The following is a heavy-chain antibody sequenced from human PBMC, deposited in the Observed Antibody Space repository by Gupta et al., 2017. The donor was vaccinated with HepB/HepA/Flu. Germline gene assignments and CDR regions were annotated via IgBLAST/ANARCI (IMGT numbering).Heavy chain of an antibody. CDR1: GGSISSYY. D-gene: IGHD1-26*01. V-gene: IGHV4-59*01. Sequence: QVQLQESGPGLVKPSETLSLTCTVSGGSISSYYCSWIRQPPGKGLEWIGYIHYSGSTNYNPSLKSRVTISVDTSKNQFSLKLSSVTAADTAVYYCARNDGVGGHDWYFDLWGRGTLATVSS. CDR3: ARNDGVGGHDWYFDL. CDR2: IHYSGST. J-gene: IGHJ2*01.